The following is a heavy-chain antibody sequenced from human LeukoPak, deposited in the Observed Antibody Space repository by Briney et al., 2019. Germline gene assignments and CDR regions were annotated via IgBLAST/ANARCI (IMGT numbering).Heavy chain of an antibody. D-gene: IGHD3-10*01. CDR3: ARYVVYGSGKYYFDY. V-gene: IGHV4-39*01. Sequence: PSETLSLTCTASGGSVSSTPYYWSWIRQPPGKGLEWIASINYSGSNYYNPSLKSRVTISVDTSENQFSLKLSSVTAADTAVYYCARYVVYGSGKYYFDYWGQGTLVTVSS. J-gene: IGHJ4*02. CDR2: INYSGSN. CDR1: GGSVSSTPYY.